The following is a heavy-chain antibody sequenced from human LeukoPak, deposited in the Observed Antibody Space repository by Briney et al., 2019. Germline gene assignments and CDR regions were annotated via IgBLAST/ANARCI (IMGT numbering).Heavy chain of an antibody. Sequence: SETLSLTCTVSGYSISSGYYWGWIRQPPGKGLEWIGSIYYSGSTYYNPSLKSRVTISVDTSKNQFSLKLSSVTAADTAVYYCARDRYSYGYNWFDPWGQGTLVTVSS. CDR3: ARDRYSYGYNWFDP. CDR1: GYSISSGYY. D-gene: IGHD5-18*01. V-gene: IGHV4-38-2*02. J-gene: IGHJ5*02. CDR2: IYYSGST.